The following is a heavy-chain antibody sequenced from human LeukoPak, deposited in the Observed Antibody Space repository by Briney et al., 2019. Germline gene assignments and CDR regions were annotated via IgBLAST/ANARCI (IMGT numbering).Heavy chain of an antibody. CDR3: ARDYGDYAFDS. CDR2: IYYSGST. J-gene: IGHJ4*02. CDR1: GGSISSSTYY. V-gene: IGHV4-39*02. D-gene: IGHD4-17*01. Sequence: PSETLSLTCSVSGGSISSSTYYWGWIRQPPGQGLDWIGNIYYSGSTYYNPSLKSRVTMSVDTSKNQFSLKLTSVTAADTAVYYCARDYGDYAFDSWGQGTLVTVSS.